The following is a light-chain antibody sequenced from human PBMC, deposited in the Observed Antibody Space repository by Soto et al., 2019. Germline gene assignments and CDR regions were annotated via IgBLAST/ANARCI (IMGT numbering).Light chain of an antibody. CDR2: DAS. CDR1: QEISNY. J-gene: IGKJ2*01. CDR3: QQFYNLPYT. V-gene: IGKV1-33*01. Sequence: DIQMTQSPSSLSASVGDRVTITCQASQEISNYVNWYQQKPGKAPNLLVHDASNLQTGVPSRFSGSGSGTVFTFTISSLQPEDIATYFCQQFYNLPYTFGQGTKLQIK.